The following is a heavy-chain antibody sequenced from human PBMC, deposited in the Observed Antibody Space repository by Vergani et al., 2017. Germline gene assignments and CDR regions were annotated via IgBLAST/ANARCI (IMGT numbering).Heavy chain of an antibody. V-gene: IGHV1-46*03. CDR1: GYTFTNYA. D-gene: IGHD5-18*01. Sequence: QVQLVQSGSEVKKPGASVKVSCRASGYTFTNYALNWVRQAPGQGLEWMGIINPSGGSTSYAQKFQGRVTMTRDTSTSTVYMELSSLRSEDTAVYYCAGGGGYSYGGFTTEFDPWGQGTLVTVSS. J-gene: IGHJ5*02. CDR2: INPSGGST. CDR3: AGGGGYSYGGFTTEFDP.